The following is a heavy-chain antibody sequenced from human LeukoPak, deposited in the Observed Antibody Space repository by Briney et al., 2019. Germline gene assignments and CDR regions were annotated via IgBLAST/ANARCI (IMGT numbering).Heavy chain of an antibody. D-gene: IGHD3-10*01. V-gene: IGHV4-59*01. CDR3: ARENRRGYFDY. CDR2: IYYSGST. J-gene: IGHJ4*02. Sequence: SETLSLTCVVSAGSFSGDSWSWIRQAPGKGLEWIGYIYYSGSTNYNPSLKSRVTISVDTSKNQFSLKLSSVTAADTAVYYCARENRRGYFDYWGQGTLVTVSS. CDR1: AGSFSGDS.